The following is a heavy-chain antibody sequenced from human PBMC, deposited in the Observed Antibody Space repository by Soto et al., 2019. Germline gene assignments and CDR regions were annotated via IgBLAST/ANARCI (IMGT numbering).Heavy chain of an antibody. V-gene: IGHV3-23*01. CDR3: AKEDNLVPGTHLDY. Sequence: EVQLLESGGGLVQPGGSLRFSCAASGFTFNNYAITWVRQAPGKGLEWVSGISASGNTTYYADSVKGRFTISRDNSKNTLYLQMNSLRVEDTAVYYCAKEDNLVPGTHLDYWGQGILVTVSS. CDR2: ISASGNTT. CDR1: GFTFNNYA. D-gene: IGHD6-19*01. J-gene: IGHJ4*02.